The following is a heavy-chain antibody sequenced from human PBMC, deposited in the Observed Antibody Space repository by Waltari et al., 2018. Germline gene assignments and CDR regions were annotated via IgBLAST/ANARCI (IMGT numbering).Heavy chain of an antibody. V-gene: IGHV3-23*03. Sequence: EVQLLESGGGLVQPGGSLRLSCAASGFTFSSYAMSWVRQAPGKGLEWVSVIYSGGSSTYYADSVKGRFTISRDNSKNTLYLQMNNLRAEDTAVYYCAKGSWNYHAFDIWGQGTMVTVSS. D-gene: IGHD1-7*01. CDR3: AKGSWNYHAFDI. J-gene: IGHJ3*02. CDR2: IYSGGSST. CDR1: GFTFSSYA.